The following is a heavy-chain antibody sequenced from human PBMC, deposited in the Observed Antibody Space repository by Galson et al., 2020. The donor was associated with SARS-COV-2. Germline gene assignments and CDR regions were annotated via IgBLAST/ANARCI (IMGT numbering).Heavy chain of an antibody. V-gene: IGHV2-70*01. CDR2: IAWDDAK. Sequence: ESGPTLVNPPQTLTLTCTFSGFSLSTTGMCVSWIRQPQGKALEWLAHIAWDDAKYYSTSLKTRLTISKDTSNNQVVLTMTNMDPVDTATYYCARISPLTAFDYWGQGTLGTVSS. CDR3: ARISPLTAFDY. J-gene: IGHJ4*02. CDR1: GFSLSTTGMC.